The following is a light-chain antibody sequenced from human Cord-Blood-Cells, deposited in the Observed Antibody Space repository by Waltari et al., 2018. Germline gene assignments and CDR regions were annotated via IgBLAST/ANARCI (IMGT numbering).Light chain of an antibody. CDR2: DVS. V-gene: IGLV2-14*01. Sequence: QSALTQPASVSGSPGQSITISCTGTSSDVGGYNYVSWYQQHPGKAPKLMIYDVSTRPSGVSNRFSGYKSGNTASLTISGLQAEDEADYYCSSYTSSRTRVFGTGTKVTVL. CDR3: SSYTSSRTRV. J-gene: IGLJ1*01. CDR1: SSDVGGYNY.